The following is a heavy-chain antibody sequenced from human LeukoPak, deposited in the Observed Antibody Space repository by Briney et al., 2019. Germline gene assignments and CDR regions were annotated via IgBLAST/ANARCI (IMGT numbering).Heavy chain of an antibody. D-gene: IGHD6-13*01. CDR2: INTYNGGA. Sequence: GASVKVSCKASGYKFTTFAISWVRQAPGQGLEWMGGINTYNGGAKYAQNFQGRVTMTTDTSTTTAYMELRRLTPDDTAMYYCARLQELGHRDPDSWGQGTLVTVSS. CDR3: ARLQELGHRDPDS. V-gene: IGHV1-18*01. CDR1: GYKFTTFA. J-gene: IGHJ4*02.